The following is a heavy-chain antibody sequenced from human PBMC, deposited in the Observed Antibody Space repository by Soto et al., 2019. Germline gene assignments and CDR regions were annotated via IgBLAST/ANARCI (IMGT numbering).Heavy chain of an antibody. CDR2: ISGSGVST. D-gene: IGHD3-3*01. Sequence: EVQLLESGGGLVQPGGSLRLSCAASGFTFISYAMSWVRQAPGKGLEWVSAISGSGVSTYYADSVKGRFTISRDNSKNTLYLQMNSLRAEDTAVYYCAKTVYYDFWSGPSRFDYWGQVTLVTVSS. CDR1: GFTFISYA. CDR3: AKTVYYDFWSGPSRFDY. V-gene: IGHV3-23*01. J-gene: IGHJ4*02.